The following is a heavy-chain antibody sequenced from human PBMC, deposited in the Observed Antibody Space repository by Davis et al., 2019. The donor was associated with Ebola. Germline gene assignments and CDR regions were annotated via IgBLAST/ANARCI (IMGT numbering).Heavy chain of an antibody. J-gene: IGHJ6*02. V-gene: IGHV4-30-4*08. CDR3: ARDSRWLVPGTYYYYGMDV. D-gene: IGHD6-19*01. CDR1: GASISSGHYY. Sequence: SETLSLTCSVSGASISSGHYYWSWIRQHPGKGLEWIGYIYYSGSTYYNPSLESRVTISVDTSKNQFSLKLSSVTAADTAVYYCARDSRWLVPGTYYYYGMDVWGQGTTVTVSS. CDR2: IYYSGST.